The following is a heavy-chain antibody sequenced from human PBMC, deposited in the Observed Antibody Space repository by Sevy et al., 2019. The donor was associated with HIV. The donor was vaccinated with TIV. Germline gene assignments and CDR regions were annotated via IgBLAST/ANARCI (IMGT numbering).Heavy chain of an antibody. CDR1: GFTFSSYW. J-gene: IGHJ6*02. CDR3: ARDCSSASCLWGMDV. D-gene: IGHD2-2*01. V-gene: IGHV3-7*03. Sequence: GGSLRLSCAASGFTFSSYWMSWVRQAPGKGLEWVANIKRDGSEKNYVDSVKGRFTISRDNAKNSLYLQMNSLRAEDTAVYYCARDCSSASCLWGMDVWGQGTTVTVSS. CDR2: IKRDGSEK.